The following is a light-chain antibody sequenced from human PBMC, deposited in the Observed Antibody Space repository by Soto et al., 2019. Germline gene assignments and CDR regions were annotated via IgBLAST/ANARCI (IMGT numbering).Light chain of an antibody. CDR1: SSNIGAGYR. V-gene: IGLV1-40*01. Sequence: QSVLTQPPSVSGAPGQKVTISCTGTSSNIGAGYRVHWYQQLPGTAPKVLIYADNSRPSGVPDRFSGSKSGTSASLAITGLQAEDEADYYCQSYDSGHWVFGGGTKVTVL. CDR3: QSYDSGHWV. CDR2: ADN. J-gene: IGLJ3*02.